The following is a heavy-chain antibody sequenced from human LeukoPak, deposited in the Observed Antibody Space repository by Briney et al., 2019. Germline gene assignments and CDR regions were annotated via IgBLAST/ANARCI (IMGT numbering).Heavy chain of an antibody. Sequence: GESLKISCKGSGHSFTSYWIGWVRQMPGKGLEWMGIIYPGDSDTRYNPSFQGQVTISADKSISTAYLQWSSLKASDTAMYYCARQQRYYGSGTNDAFDIWGQGTMVTVSS. CDR2: IYPGDSDT. CDR3: ARQQRYYGSGTNDAFDI. J-gene: IGHJ3*02. CDR1: GHSFTSYW. V-gene: IGHV5-51*01. D-gene: IGHD3-10*01.